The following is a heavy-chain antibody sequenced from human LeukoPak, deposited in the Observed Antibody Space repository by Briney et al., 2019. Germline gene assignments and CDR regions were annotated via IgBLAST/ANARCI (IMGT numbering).Heavy chain of an antibody. J-gene: IGHJ3*02. Sequence: PSETLSLTCTVSGGSISSYYWSWIRQPPGKGLGWIGYIYYSGSTNYNPSLKSRVTISVDTSKNQFSLKLSSVTAADTAVYYCAREKAAAPNAFDIWGQGTMVTVSS. CDR1: GGSISSYY. D-gene: IGHD6-13*01. CDR3: AREKAAAPNAFDI. V-gene: IGHV4-59*01. CDR2: IYYSGST.